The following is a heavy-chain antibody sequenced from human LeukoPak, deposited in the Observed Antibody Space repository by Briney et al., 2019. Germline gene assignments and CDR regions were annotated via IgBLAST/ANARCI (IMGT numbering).Heavy chain of an antibody. CDR3: ARARKTAWSKNPRIAAAMYYFDY. CDR2: IYTSLIT. CDR1: GGSTSSYY. V-gene: IGHV4-4*07. Sequence: SQTLSLTCTVSGGSTSSYYWSWIRQPAGKGLGGIGRIYTSLITNYNPSLNSRVTVSVDTYKNQFSLKLSSVTAADTAVYYCARARKTAWSKNPRIAAAMYYFDYWGQGTLVTVSS. J-gene: IGHJ4*02. D-gene: IGHD6-13*01.